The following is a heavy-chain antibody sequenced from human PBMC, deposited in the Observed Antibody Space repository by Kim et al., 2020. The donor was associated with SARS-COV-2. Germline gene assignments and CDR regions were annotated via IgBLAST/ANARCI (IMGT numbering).Heavy chain of an antibody. CDR1: GFTFSSYA. CDR2: ISGSGGST. CDR3: AKGGRITIFGVVMPFDY. V-gene: IGHV3-23*01. J-gene: IGHJ4*02. D-gene: IGHD3-3*01. Sequence: GGSLRLSCAASGFTFSSYAMSWVRQAPGKGLEWVSAISGSGGSTYYADSVKGRFTISRDNSKNTLYLQMNSLRAEDTAVYYCAKGGRITIFGVVMPFDYWGQGTLVTVSS.